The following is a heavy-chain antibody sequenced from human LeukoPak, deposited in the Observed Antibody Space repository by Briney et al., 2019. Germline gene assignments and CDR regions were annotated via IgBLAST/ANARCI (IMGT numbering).Heavy chain of an antibody. Sequence: GGSLRLSCAASGFTFSSYAMHWVRQAPGKGLEYVSAIGSNGGSTYYANSVKGRFTISRDNSKNTLYLQMGSLRAEDMAVYYCAREMEDFWSGYFSFLLDYWGQGTLVTVSS. V-gene: IGHV3-64*01. CDR2: IGSNGGST. CDR1: GFTFSSYA. D-gene: IGHD3-3*01. J-gene: IGHJ4*02. CDR3: AREMEDFWSGYFSFLLDY.